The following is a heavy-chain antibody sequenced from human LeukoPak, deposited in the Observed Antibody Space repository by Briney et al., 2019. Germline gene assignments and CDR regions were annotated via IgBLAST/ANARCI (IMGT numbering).Heavy chain of an antibody. CDR2: IYPGDSDT. Sequence: GESLKISCKGSGYSFTSYWIGWVRQMPGKGLEWMGIIYPGDSDTRYSPSFQGQVTISADKSISTAYLQWSSLKASDTAMYYCARGGLTAYYDPHDYYYYYMDVWGKGTTVTVSS. CDR3: ARGGLTAYYDPHDYYYYYMDV. D-gene: IGHD3-3*01. J-gene: IGHJ6*03. CDR1: GYSFTSYW. V-gene: IGHV5-51*01.